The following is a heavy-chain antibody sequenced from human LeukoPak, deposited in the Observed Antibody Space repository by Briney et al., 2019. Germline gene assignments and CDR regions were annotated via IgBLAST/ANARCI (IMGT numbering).Heavy chain of an antibody. CDR1: GGSFICYY. CDR2: ITHNGYT. J-gene: IGHJ5*02. CDR3: AASGGPINWFDP. V-gene: IGHV4-34*01. D-gene: IGHD3-10*01. Sequence: PSETLSLTCAVYGGSFICYYWGWIRQPPGKGLQWIGEITHNGYTNYNPALKSRVTISIDTSKNEFSLKVSSVTAADMAIYYCAASGGPINWFDPWGQGTLVTVSS.